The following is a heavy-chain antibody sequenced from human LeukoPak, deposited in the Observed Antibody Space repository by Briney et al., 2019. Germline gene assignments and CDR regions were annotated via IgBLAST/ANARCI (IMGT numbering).Heavy chain of an antibody. CDR1: GFTFSSYS. V-gene: IGHV3-21*01. CDR2: ISSSSSYI. Sequence: PGGSLRLSCAASGFTFSSYSMNWVRQAPGKGLEWVSSISSSSSYIYYADSVKGRFTISRDNAKNSLYLQMNSLRAEDTAVYYCARRGGIYRPIDYWGQGTLVTVSS. CDR3: ARRGGIYRPIDY. D-gene: IGHD3-16*01. J-gene: IGHJ4*02.